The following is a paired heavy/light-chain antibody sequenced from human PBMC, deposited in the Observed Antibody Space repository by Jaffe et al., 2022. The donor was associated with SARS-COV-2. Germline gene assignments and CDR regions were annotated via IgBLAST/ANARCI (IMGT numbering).Light chain of an antibody. V-gene: IGKV2-40*01. CDR2: GVS. Sequence: DIVMTQTPLSLPVSPGDSASISCKSSQSVVDRDDGKTYVDWYLQKPGQSPHLLIYGVSFRAPGVPDRFSGSGSGTDFTLKINRVEAEDVGLYYCMQRIEYPYTFGQGTKLEIK. J-gene: IGKJ2*01. CDR1: QSVVDRDDGKTY. CDR3: MQRIEYPYT.
Heavy chain of an antibody. V-gene: IGHV2-70*13. Sequence: QVTLRESGPAVVESTQTLTLTCSYSGFSLSTRGMCVSWIRQTPGKALEWLALIDWDDDKYYSPSLETRLTISKDASKDQVVLTVANVDLGDTATYFCARSQTHYFDNSGFANYFDPWGQGTPVTVAS. D-gene: IGHD3-22*01. CDR2: IDWDDDK. J-gene: IGHJ5*02. CDR3: ARSQTHYFDNSGFANYFDP. CDR1: GFSLSTRGMC.